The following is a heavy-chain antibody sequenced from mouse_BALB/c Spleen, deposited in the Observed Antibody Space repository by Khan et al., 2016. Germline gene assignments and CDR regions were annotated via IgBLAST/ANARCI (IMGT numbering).Heavy chain of an antibody. Sequence: QVQLKQSGAELVKPGASVKLSCKVSGYTFTSYWMHWVKQRPGQGLEWIGEIDPSDSYTNYNQKFKGKATLTVDKSSSTAYMQLSSLTSEDSAVYYCARRTTAADYWSQGTTLTVTS. V-gene: IGHV1-69*02. CDR1: GYTFTSYW. CDR3: ARRTTAADY. CDR2: IDPSDSYT. D-gene: IGHD1-2*01. J-gene: IGHJ2*01.